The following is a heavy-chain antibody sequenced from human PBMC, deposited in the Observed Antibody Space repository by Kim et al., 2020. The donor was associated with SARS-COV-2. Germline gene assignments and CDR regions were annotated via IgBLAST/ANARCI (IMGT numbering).Heavy chain of an antibody. Sequence: ASVKVSCKASGYTFTSYDINWVRQATGQGLEWMGWMNPNSGNTGYAQKFQGRVTMTRNTSISTAYMELSSLRSEDTAVYYCARGVPPVRGVIKYYYYGMDVWGQGTTVTVSS. CDR2: MNPNSGNT. J-gene: IGHJ6*02. CDR3: ARGVPPVRGVIKYYYYGMDV. CDR1: GYTFTSYD. V-gene: IGHV1-8*01. D-gene: IGHD3-10*01.